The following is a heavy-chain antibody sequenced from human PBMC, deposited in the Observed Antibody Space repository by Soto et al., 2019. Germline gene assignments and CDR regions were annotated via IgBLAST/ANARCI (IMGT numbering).Heavy chain of an antibody. Sequence: EVQLVESGGGLVKPGGSLRLSCAASGFTFSNAWMNWVRQAPGKGLEWVGRIKSKTDGGTTDYAAPVKGRFTISRXDXKXXLYLQMNSLKTEDTAVYYCTTEGTYGGNSVRGDDYWGQGTLVTVSS. CDR2: IKSKTDGGTT. V-gene: IGHV3-15*07. CDR3: TTEGTYGGNSVRGDDY. J-gene: IGHJ4*02. D-gene: IGHD4-17*01. CDR1: GFTFSNAW.